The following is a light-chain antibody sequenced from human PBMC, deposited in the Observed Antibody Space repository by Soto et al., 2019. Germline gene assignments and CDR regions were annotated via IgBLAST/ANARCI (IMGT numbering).Light chain of an antibody. Sequence: QSVLTQPPSVSGAPGQRVTISCTGSSSNIGAGYDVHWYQQLPGTAPKFLIYGNSNRPSGVPDRFSGSKSGTSASLAITGLQAEDEADYSCQSYDSSLSGWVFGGGTKLTVL. CDR1: SSNIGAGYD. J-gene: IGLJ3*02. V-gene: IGLV1-40*01. CDR3: QSYDSSLSGWV. CDR2: GNS.